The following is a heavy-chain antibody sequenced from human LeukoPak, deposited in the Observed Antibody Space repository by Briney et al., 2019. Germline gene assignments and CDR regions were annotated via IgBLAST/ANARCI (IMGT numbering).Heavy chain of an antibody. CDR2: ISAYNGNT. Sequence: ASVKVSCKASGGTFSSYAISWVRQAPGQGLEWMGWISAYNGNTNYAQKLQGRVTMTTDTSTSTAYMELRSLRSDDTAVYYCARDYYGSGSYYPPARWGQGTLVTVSS. J-gene: IGHJ4*02. CDR3: ARDYYGSGSYYPPAR. CDR1: GGTFSSYA. V-gene: IGHV1-18*01. D-gene: IGHD3-10*01.